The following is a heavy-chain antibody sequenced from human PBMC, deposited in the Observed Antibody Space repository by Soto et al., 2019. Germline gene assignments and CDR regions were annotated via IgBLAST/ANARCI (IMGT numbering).Heavy chain of an antibody. V-gene: IGHV1-69*01. Sequence: QVQLVQSGAEVKKPGSSVKVSCKTSGVSFNNNGIGWVRQAPGHGLEWMGGVSPPFRTSNYARKFQGRISINADASTGTVNMDLSSLTSEDTAQYYCARVLYYGSGSYSPYGMDVWGQGTTVTVSS. CDR2: VSPPFRTS. J-gene: IGHJ6*02. CDR1: GVSFNNNG. D-gene: IGHD3-10*01. CDR3: ARVLYYGSGSYSPYGMDV.